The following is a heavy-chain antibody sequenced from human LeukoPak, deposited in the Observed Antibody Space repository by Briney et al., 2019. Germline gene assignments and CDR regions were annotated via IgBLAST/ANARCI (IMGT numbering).Heavy chain of an antibody. Sequence: PGGSLRLSCAASGFTFSSYSVNWVRQAPGKGLEWVSSISSGSSYIYYADSVKGRFTISRDNAKNSLYLQMNSLRAADTAVYYCARARDYGGNLYYFDYWGQGTLVTVSS. D-gene: IGHD4-23*01. J-gene: IGHJ4*02. CDR3: ARARDYGGNLYYFDY. V-gene: IGHV3-21*04. CDR1: GFTFSSYS. CDR2: ISSGSSYI.